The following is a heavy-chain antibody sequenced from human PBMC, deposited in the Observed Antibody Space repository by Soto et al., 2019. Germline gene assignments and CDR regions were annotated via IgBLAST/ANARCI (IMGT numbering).Heavy chain of an antibody. Sequence: QVQLQESGPGLVKPSETLSLTCTVSGGSISSYYWSWIRQPPGKGLEWIGYIYYSGSTNYNPSLKSRVTISVDTSKNQCALKHSSVTDAGTAVYYCARRYGSAIDYWGQGTLVTVSS. J-gene: IGHJ4*02. V-gene: IGHV4-59*08. CDR2: IYYSGST. CDR3: ARRYGSAIDY. D-gene: IGHD1-26*01. CDR1: GGSISSYY.